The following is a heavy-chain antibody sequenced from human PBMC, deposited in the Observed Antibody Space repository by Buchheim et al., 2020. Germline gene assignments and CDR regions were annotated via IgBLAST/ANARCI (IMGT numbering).Heavy chain of an antibody. V-gene: IGHV4-61*02. D-gene: IGHD6-6*01. Sequence: QVQLQESGPGLVKPSQTLSLTCTVSGGSISSGSYYWSWIRQPAGKGLEWIGRIYTSGSTNYNPSLKSRVTISVDTSKNQFSLKLSSVTAADTAVYYCASSTTGEGSSYVFDYWGQGTL. CDR2: IYTSGST. CDR1: GGSISSGSYY. J-gene: IGHJ4*02. CDR3: ASSTTGEGSSYVFDY.